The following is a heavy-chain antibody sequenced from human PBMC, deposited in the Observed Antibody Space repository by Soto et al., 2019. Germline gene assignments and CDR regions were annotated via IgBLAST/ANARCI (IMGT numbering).Heavy chain of an antibody. J-gene: IGHJ4*02. CDR2: ISGSGGST. CDR3: ANWPRTSGGGGLFDY. V-gene: IGHV3-23*01. D-gene: IGHD6-25*01. Sequence: GGSLRLSCAASGFTFSSYAMSWVRQAPGKGLEWVSAISGSGGSTYYADSVKGRFTISRDNSKNTLYLQMNSLRAEDTAVYYCANWPRTSGGGGLFDYWGQGTLVTVSS. CDR1: GFTFSSYA.